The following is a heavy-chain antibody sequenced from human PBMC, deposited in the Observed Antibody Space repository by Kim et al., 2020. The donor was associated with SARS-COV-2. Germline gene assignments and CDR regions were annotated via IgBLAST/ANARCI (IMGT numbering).Heavy chain of an antibody. D-gene: IGHD2-15*01. CDR1: GGSISSYY. CDR2: IYYSGST. CDR3: ARDRCSGGSFPDDAFDI. J-gene: IGHJ3*02. Sequence: SETLSLTCTVSGGSISSYYWSWIRQPPGKGLEWIGYIYYSGSTNYNPSLKSRVTISVDTSKNQFSLKLSSVTAADTAVYYCARDRCSGGSFPDDAFDIWGQGTMVTVSS. V-gene: IGHV4-59*13.